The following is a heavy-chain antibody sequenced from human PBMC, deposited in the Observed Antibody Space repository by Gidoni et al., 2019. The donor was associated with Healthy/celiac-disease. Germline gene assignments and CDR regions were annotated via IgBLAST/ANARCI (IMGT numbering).Heavy chain of an antibody. CDR3: AKDGKWELGVDY. V-gene: IGHV3-23*01. CDR1: GFTFSSYA. J-gene: IGHJ4*02. CDR2: ISGSGGST. Sequence: EVQLLESGGGLVQPGGSLRLSCAASGFTFSSYARGWVRQAPGKGRGCVAAISGSGGSTYYADSVKGRFTISRDNSKNTLYLQMNSLRAEDTAVYYCAKDGKWELGVDYWGQGTLVTVSS. D-gene: IGHD1-26*01.